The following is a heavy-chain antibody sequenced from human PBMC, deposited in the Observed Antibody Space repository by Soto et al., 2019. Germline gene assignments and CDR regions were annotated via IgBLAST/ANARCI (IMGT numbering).Heavy chain of an antibody. CDR2: ISGSGDST. D-gene: IGHD3-22*01. Sequence: PGGSLRLSCAASGFTFSSYAMSWVRQAPGKGLEWVSGISGSGDSTYYADSVKGRFTSSRDNSKNTLYLQMNSLRAEDTAVYYCAKNPGYYYDSTGYHFDYWGQGTLVTV. V-gene: IGHV3-23*01. CDR1: GFTFSSYA. J-gene: IGHJ4*02. CDR3: AKNPGYYYDSTGYHFDY.